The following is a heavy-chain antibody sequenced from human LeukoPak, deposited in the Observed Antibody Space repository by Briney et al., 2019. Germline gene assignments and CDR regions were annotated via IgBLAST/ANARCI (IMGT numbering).Heavy chain of an antibody. CDR3: AREKYYYDSSGPYYFDY. J-gene: IGHJ4*02. CDR2: IIPILGIA. CDR1: GGTFSSYA. V-gene: IGHV1-69*04. Sequence: SVKVSCKASGGTFSSYAISWVRQAPGQGVEWMGRIIPILGIANYAQKFQGRVTITADKSTSTAYMELSSLRSEDTAVYYCAREKYYYDSSGPYYFDYWGQGTLVTVSS. D-gene: IGHD3-22*01.